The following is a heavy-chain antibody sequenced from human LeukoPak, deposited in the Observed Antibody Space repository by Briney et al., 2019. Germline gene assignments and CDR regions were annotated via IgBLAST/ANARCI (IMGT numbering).Heavy chain of an antibody. Sequence: SVKVSCKASGGTFFSYAISWVRQAPGQGLEWMGGIIPLFGTANYAQKFQGRVTITADESTSTAYMELSSLRSEDTAVYYCARDADTAMVIWDAWGQGTLVTVSS. J-gene: IGHJ4*02. CDR2: IIPLFGTA. V-gene: IGHV1-69*13. CDR1: GGTFFSYA. D-gene: IGHD5-18*01. CDR3: ARDADTAMVIWDA.